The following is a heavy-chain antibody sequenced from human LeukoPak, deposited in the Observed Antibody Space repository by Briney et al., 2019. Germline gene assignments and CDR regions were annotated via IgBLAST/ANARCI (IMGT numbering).Heavy chain of an antibody. J-gene: IGHJ4*02. CDR2: IYYSGST. D-gene: IGHD3-22*01. CDR3: ARGSSGYYFDY. V-gene: IGHV4-30-4*01. CDR1: GGSISSGDYY. Sequence: SETLSLTCTVSGGSISSGDYYWSWIRQPPGKGLEWIGYIYYSGSTNYNPSLKSRVTISVDTSKNQFSLKLSSVTAADTAVYYCARGSSGYYFDYWGQGTLVTVSS.